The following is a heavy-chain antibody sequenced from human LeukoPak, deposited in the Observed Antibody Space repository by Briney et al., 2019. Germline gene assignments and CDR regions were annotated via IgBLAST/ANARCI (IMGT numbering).Heavy chain of an antibody. Sequence: SVKLSCKASGGTFSSYTISWVRQAPGQGLELMGRIIPILGIANYAQKFQGRVTITADKSTSTAYMELSSLRSEDTAVYYCASFRDFWSGWGQGTLVTVSS. D-gene: IGHD3-3*01. J-gene: IGHJ4*02. CDR3: ASFRDFWSG. V-gene: IGHV1-69*02. CDR1: GGTFSSYT. CDR2: IIPILGIA.